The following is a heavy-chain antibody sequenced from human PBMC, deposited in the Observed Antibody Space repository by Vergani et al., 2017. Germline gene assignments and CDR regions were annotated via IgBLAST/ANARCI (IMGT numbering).Heavy chain of an antibody. J-gene: IGHJ5*02. CDR1: GFTFNQYG. Sequence: QVQLVESGGGVVQPGRSLRLSCAASGFTFNQYGMHWVRQAPGKGLEWVAVTGYDGNNKQYADSVKGRFTISRDNSKSTKYLQMNSLRDEDTGVYYCARDLRLLYNRFDPWGQGTLVTVSS. V-gene: IGHV3-33*01. CDR2: TGYDGNNK. D-gene: IGHD1-14*01. CDR3: ARDLRLLYNRFDP.